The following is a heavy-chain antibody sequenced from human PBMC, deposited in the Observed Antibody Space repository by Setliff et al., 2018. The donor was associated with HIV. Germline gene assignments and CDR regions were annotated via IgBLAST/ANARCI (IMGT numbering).Heavy chain of an antibody. Sequence: ASETLSPTCNVSDGSISSSSYYWAWIRQPPGKGLEWIGTIYYSGNTYYRPSLKSRVTVSIDTSKNQFSLRLNSVTAADTAVYYCARQSGYTRGWDIFGLVAGSFDIWGQGTMVTVSS. J-gene: IGHJ3*02. CDR3: ARQSGYTRGWDIFGLVAGSFDI. D-gene: IGHD3-3*01. CDR2: IYYSGNT. V-gene: IGHV4-39*01. CDR1: DGSISSSSYY.